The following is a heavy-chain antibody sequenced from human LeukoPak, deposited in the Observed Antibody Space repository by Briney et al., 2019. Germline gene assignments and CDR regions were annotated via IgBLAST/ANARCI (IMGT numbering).Heavy chain of an antibody. Sequence: PGGSLRLSCVASGFTVSSTYMNWVRHAPGKGLEWVSVLYSDDTTYYSDSVKGRFTTSRDNSKNTLFLQMNSLRAEDTAVYYCARGDRRDGYRFDYWGQGILVTVSS. J-gene: IGHJ4*02. CDR3: ARGDRRDGYRFDY. V-gene: IGHV3-53*01. CDR2: LYSDDTT. D-gene: IGHD5-24*01. CDR1: GFTVSSTY.